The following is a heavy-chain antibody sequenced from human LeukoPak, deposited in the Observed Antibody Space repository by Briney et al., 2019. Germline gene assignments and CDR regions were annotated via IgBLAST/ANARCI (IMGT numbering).Heavy chain of an antibody. CDR2: IYYSGST. V-gene: IGHV4-61*01. D-gene: IGHD3-3*01. Sequence: NASETLSLTCTVSGGSVSSGSYYWSWIRQPPGKGLEWIGYIYYSGSTNYNPSLKSRVTISVDTSKNQFSLKLSSVTAADTAVYYCASGAASSDFWSGYSAYYYYGMDVWGQGTTVTVSS. J-gene: IGHJ6*02. CDR3: ASGAASSDFWSGYSAYYYYGMDV. CDR1: GGSVSSGSYY.